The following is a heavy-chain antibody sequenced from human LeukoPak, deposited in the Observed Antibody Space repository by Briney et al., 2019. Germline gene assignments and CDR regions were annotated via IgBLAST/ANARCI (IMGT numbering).Heavy chain of an antibody. D-gene: IGHD2-15*01. V-gene: IGHV4-4*07. CDR2: IYTSGTT. Sequence: SSETLSPTCTVSGGYSSNYYLTWIRQPAGKGLEWIGLIYTSGTTNYNPSLKSRVTISLDTSKKQVSLKLTSVTAADAAVYYCAREYSFWGQGTLVTVSS. CDR1: GGYSSNYY. J-gene: IGHJ3*01. CDR3: AREYSF.